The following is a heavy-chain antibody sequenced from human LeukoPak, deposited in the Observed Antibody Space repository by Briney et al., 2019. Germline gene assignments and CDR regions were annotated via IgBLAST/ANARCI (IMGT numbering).Heavy chain of an antibody. CDR2: ISGSGQNT. CDR1: GFTFSKYA. V-gene: IGHV3-23*01. J-gene: IGHJ4*02. CDR3: TLRTDY. Sequence: GGSLRLSCAASGFTFSKYAMTWVRQAPGKGLEWVSVISGSGQNTYYADSVKGRFTISRDNFKNMMYLQMDSLRVGDTAVYYCTLRTDYWGQGILVSVSS.